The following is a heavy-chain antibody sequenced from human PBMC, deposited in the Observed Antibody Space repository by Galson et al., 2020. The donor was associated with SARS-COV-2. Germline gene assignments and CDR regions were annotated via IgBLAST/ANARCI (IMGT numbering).Heavy chain of an antibody. V-gene: IGHV3-30*04. CDR1: GFTFSSYA. J-gene: IGHJ4*02. D-gene: IGHD3-10*01. CDR3: AREYSTMVRGVTGFDY. Sequence: GESLKISCAASGFTFSSYAMHWVRQAPGKGLEWVAVISYDGSNKYYADSVKGRFTISRDNSKNTLYLQMNSLRAEDTAVYYCAREYSTMVRGVTGFDYWGQGTLVTVSS. CDR2: ISYDGSNK.